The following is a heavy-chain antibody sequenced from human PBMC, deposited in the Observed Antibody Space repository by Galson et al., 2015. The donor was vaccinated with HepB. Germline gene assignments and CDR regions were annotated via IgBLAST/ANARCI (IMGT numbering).Heavy chain of an antibody. Sequence: SLRLSCAASGFTFNNAWMSWVRQVPGKGPEWVGRIKSQTDGGTTDFAAPVKGRFTISRDDSKSTLFLQIDSLKTEDSAVYFCTTSANYSGYDYRGYFDLWGQGTLVTVSS. CDR2: IKSQTDGGTT. CDR3: TTSANYSGYDYRGYFDL. CDR1: GFTFNNAW. D-gene: IGHD5-12*01. J-gene: IGHJ4*02. V-gene: IGHV3-15*01.